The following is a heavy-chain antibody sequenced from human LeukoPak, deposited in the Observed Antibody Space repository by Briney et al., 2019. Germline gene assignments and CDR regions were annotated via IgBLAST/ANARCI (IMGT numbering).Heavy chain of an antibody. V-gene: IGHV3-7*04. Sequence: PGGSLRLSCAASGYTFSGFWMSWVRQAPGKGLEWVATIKQDGSQMYYVDSMKGRFTVSRNNAKNSLYLEINGLRAEDTAVYCCARFRTAFYGLDVWGQGTTVTVSS. CDR1: GYTFSGFW. J-gene: IGHJ6*02. CDR2: IKQDGSQM. CDR3: ARFRTAFYGLDV.